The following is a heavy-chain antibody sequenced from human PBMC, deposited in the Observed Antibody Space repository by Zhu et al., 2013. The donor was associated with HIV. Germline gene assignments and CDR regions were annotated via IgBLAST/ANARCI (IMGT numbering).Heavy chain of an antibody. CDR1: GYTFTGYY. CDR2: INPNSGGT. V-gene: IGHV1-2*02. J-gene: IGHJ5*02. Sequence: ASGYTFTGYYMHWVRQAPGQGLEWMGWINPNSGGTNYAQKFQGRVTMTRDTSISTAYMELSRLRSDDTAVYYCARVRRVVPGFDPWGQGTLVTVSS. CDR3: ARVRRVVPGFDP. D-gene: IGHD3-3*01.